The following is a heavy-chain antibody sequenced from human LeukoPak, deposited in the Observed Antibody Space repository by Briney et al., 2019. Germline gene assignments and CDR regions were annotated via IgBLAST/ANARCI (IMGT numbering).Heavy chain of an antibody. CDR1: GFTFST. V-gene: IGHV3-30-3*01. D-gene: IGHD5-24*01. Sequence: PGGSLRLSCAASGFTFSTMHWVRQAPGKGLEWVAVISYDGSNKYYADSVKGRFTISRDNSKNTLYLQMNSLRAEDTAVYYCARDAARGDGYNHRDAFDIWGQGTMVTVSS. CDR3: ARDAARGDGYNHRDAFDI. J-gene: IGHJ3*02. CDR2: ISYDGSNK.